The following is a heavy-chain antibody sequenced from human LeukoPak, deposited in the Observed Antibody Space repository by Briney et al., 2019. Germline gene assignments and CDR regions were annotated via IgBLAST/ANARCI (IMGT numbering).Heavy chain of an antibody. J-gene: IGHJ3*01. D-gene: IGHD3-22*01. V-gene: IGHV1-58*01. CDR3: AAEAAYYYDSRDAFDV. Sequence: SVKVSCKASGFTFTSSAVQWVRQARGQRLEWIGWIVVGSGNTNYAQKFQETVTITRDMYTSLVYMELSSLRSEDTAVYYCAAEAAYYYDSRDAFDVWGQGTMVTVSS. CDR2: IVVGSGNT. CDR1: GFTFTSSA.